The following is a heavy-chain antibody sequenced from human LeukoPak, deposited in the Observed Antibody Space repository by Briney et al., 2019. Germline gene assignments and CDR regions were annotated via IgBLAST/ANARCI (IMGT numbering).Heavy chain of an antibody. Sequence: PGGSLRLSCAASGFTFSSYWMSWVRQAPGKGLEWVANIKQDGSEKYYVDSVKGRFTISRDNAKNSLYLQMNSLRAEDTAVYYCASRDYYDSSGYPDAFDIWGQGTMVTVSS. V-gene: IGHV3-7*01. CDR1: GFTFSSYW. CDR3: ASRDYYDSSGYPDAFDI. CDR2: IKQDGSEK. J-gene: IGHJ3*02. D-gene: IGHD3-22*01.